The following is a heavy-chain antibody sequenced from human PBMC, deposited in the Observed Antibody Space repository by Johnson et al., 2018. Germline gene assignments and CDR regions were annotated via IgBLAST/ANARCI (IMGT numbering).Heavy chain of an antibody. CDR3: ARGQRPFYYGSGGAYDAFDI. CDR2: ISSTSAYI. V-gene: IGHV3-21*03. Sequence: VQLQESGGGLVKPGGSLRLSCAASGFTFSSYSMNWVRQAPGKGLEWVSSISSTSAYIYYADSVQGRFAISRDTAKSSLYLQMNRLRGEDTAVYYCARGQRPFYYGSGGAYDAFDIWGQGTLVTVSS. J-gene: IGHJ3*02. D-gene: IGHD3-10*01. CDR1: GFTFSSYS.